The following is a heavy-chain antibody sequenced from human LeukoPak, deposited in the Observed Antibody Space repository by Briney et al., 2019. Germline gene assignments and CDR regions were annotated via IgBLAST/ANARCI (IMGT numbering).Heavy chain of an antibody. Sequence: ASVKVSCKASGYTFTGYYMHWVRQAPGQGLEWMGWINPNSGGTNYAQKFQGRVTMTRDTSISTAYMELSRLRSDDTAVYYCARTTLNCSSTSCYYYMDVWGKGTTVTVSS. V-gene: IGHV1-2*02. CDR1: GYTFTGYY. D-gene: IGHD2-2*01. CDR2: INPNSGGT. J-gene: IGHJ6*03. CDR3: ARTTLNCSSTSCYYYMDV.